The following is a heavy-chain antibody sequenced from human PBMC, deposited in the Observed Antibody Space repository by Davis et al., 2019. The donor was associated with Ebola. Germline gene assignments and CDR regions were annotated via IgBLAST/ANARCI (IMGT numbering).Heavy chain of an antibody. CDR3: AASAGTVGKFDF. D-gene: IGHD1-14*01. V-gene: IGHV1-58*02. Sequence: AASVKVSCKTYGFTFSSSGMQWVRQARGQRLEWMGGIVVGSGSTTYAQKFRERLTMTRDMSTSTAYMELSSLRFEDTAVYYCAASAGTVGKFDFWGQGTLVTVSS. CDR2: IVVGSGST. J-gene: IGHJ4*02. CDR1: GFTFSSSG.